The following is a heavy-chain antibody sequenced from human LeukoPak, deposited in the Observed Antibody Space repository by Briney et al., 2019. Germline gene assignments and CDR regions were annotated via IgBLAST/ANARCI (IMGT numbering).Heavy chain of an antibody. J-gene: IGHJ6*03. CDR2: ITRDSSTI. CDR1: GFTFGSNS. Sequence: GGSLRLSCAASGFTFGSNSMNWVRQAPGKGLEWVSYITRDSSTIYYADSVKGRFTISRDNAKNSLYLQMNSLRDEDTAVYYCVRPQGWSGHHYYYMDVWGKGTTVTVSS. CDR3: VRPQGWSGHHYYYMDV. D-gene: IGHD3-3*01. V-gene: IGHV3-48*02.